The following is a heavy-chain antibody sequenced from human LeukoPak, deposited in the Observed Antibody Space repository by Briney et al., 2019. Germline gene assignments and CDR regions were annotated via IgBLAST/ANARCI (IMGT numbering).Heavy chain of an antibody. CDR2: INPSGGST. Sequence: ASVKVSCKASGYTFTSYYMHWVRQAPGQGLEWMGIINPSGGSTSYAQKFQGRVTMTRDTSTSTVYMELSSLRSEDTAVYYCARAYLGCSSTSCYEGAFDIWGQGTMVTVSS. CDR3: ARAYLGCSSTSCYEGAFDI. V-gene: IGHV1-46*01. D-gene: IGHD2-2*01. CDR1: GYTFTSYY. J-gene: IGHJ3*02.